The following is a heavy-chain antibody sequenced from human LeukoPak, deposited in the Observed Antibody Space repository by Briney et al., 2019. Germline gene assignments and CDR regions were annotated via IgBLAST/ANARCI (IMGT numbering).Heavy chain of an antibody. CDR3: ATGKEEYYDYVWGSYRYTHMGY. J-gene: IGHJ4*02. Sequence: ASVKVSCKVSGYTLTELSMHWVRQAPGKGLEWMGGFDPEDGETIYAQKFQGRVTMTEDTSTDTAYMELSRLRSEDTAVYYCATGKEEYYDYVWGSYRYTHMGYWGQGTLVTVSS. CDR2: FDPEDGET. CDR1: GYTLTELS. D-gene: IGHD3-16*02. V-gene: IGHV1-24*01.